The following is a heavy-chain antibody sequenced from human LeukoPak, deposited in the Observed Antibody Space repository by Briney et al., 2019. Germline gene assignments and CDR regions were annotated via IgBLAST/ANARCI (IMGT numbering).Heavy chain of an antibody. D-gene: IGHD5-12*01. Sequence: GESLKISCKGSEYSFTSYWIGWARQLPGKGLEWMGLIYPGDSDTRYHPSFQGQVTISADKSISTAYLQWSSLKASDTAMYYCARHSGYDGYYFDYWGQGTLVTVSS. J-gene: IGHJ4*02. CDR2: IYPGDSDT. CDR3: ARHSGYDGYYFDY. CDR1: EYSFTSYW. V-gene: IGHV5-51*01.